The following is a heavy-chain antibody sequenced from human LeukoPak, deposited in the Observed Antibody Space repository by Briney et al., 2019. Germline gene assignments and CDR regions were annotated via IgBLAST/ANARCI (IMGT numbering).Heavy chain of an antibody. Sequence: SETLSLTCTVSGGSISSSSYYWGWIRQTPGKGLEWIGEIDHSGTTNYNPSLKSRVTISLDTSKNQFSLKVTSVTAADTAVYYCARRGPYCSSTSCYLSIYNWFDPWGQGTLVTVSS. CDR3: ARRGPYCSSTSCYLSIYNWFDP. CDR1: GGSISSSSYY. D-gene: IGHD2-2*01. CDR2: IDHSGTT. J-gene: IGHJ5*02. V-gene: IGHV4-39*07.